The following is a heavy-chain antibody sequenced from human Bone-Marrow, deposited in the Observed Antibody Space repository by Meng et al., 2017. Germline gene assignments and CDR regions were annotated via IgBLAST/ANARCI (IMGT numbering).Heavy chain of an antibody. V-gene: IGHV3-30*04. Sequence: QVHLVESGGGVVQPGRSLRLSCEAAGFTFGSYSMHWVRQAPGKGLDWVAVTSYDEGTKYYADSVRGRFTISRDNPKNTLYLQMNSLRAEDTAVYYCAREPDHRSWLDTWGQGTLVTVSS. CDR3: AREPDHRSWLDT. CDR2: TSYDEGTK. D-gene: IGHD1-14*01. J-gene: IGHJ5*02. CDR1: GFTFGSYS.